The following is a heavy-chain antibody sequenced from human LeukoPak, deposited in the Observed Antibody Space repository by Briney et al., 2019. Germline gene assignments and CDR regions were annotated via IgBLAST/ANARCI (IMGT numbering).Heavy chain of an antibody. CDR1: GGSISRYY. V-gene: IGHV4-59*01. D-gene: IGHD2/OR15-2a*01. J-gene: IGHJ4*02. CDR2: IYSSGSA. CDR3: TRGESSNFPPKFDF. Sequence: PSETLSLTCTVSGGSISRYYWSWIRQPPGKGLELIGYIYSSGSANYNPSLKSRITISVGTSKNQFSLKLRAVIAADTAVYYCTRGESSNFPPKFDFWGQGTLVTVSS.